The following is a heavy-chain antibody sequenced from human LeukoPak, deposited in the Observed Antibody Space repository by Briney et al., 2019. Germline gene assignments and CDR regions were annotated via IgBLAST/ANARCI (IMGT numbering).Heavy chain of an antibody. CDR3: ARERGGQRSGQFDQ. CDR2: IYYSGSA. Sequence: PSETLSLTCTVSGDSIRSSYWSWIRQPPGETLEWVGYIYYSGSANYNPSLKDRVSMLVDTSKNQLSLRLSSVTAADTAVYYCARERGGQRSGQFDQWGQGILVTVSS. J-gene: IGHJ4*02. V-gene: IGHV4-59*01. CDR1: GDSIRSSY. D-gene: IGHD2-15*01.